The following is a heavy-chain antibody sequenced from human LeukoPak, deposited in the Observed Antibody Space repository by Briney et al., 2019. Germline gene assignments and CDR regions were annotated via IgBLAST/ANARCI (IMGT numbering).Heavy chain of an antibody. D-gene: IGHD2/OR15-2a*01. V-gene: IGHV3-33*06. J-gene: IGHJ4*02. CDR3: AKADEMNMDY. CDR1: GFTFSRYG. Sequence: GGSLRLSCAASGFTFSRYGMHWVRQAPGKGLEGVAVIWYDGSIKYYADSVKGRFTISKDNSKNTLDLQMNSLRAEDTAVYYCAKADEMNMDYWGQGTLVTVSS. CDR2: IWYDGSIK.